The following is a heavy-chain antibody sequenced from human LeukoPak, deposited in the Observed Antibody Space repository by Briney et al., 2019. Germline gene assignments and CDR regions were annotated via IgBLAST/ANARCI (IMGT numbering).Heavy chain of an antibody. CDR3: ARGIRFLEWLSGFDY. CDR2: IIGSGGST. D-gene: IGHD3-3*01. Sequence: GRSLRLSCAASGFTFSSYAMSWVPQAPGKGLEWVSAIIGSGGSTYYADSVKGRFTISRDNAKNSLYLQMDSLRVEDMALYYCARGIRFLEWLSGFDYWGQGTLVTVSS. J-gene: IGHJ4*02. CDR1: GFTFSSYA. V-gene: IGHV3-23*01.